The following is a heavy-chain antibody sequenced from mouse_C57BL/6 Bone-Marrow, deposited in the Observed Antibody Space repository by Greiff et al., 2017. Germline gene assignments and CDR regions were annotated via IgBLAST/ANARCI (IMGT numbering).Heavy chain of an antibody. J-gene: IGHJ2*01. V-gene: IGHV1-15*01. CDR3: TRWGGRDYFDY. Sequence: VQLQQSGAELVRPGASVTLSCKALGYTFTDYEMHWVKQTPVHGLEWIGAIDPETGGTAYNQKFKGKAILTADKSSSTAYMELRSLTSEDSAVYYCTRWGGRDYFDYWGQGTTLTVSS. CDR1: GYTFTDYE. D-gene: IGHD3-3*01. CDR2: IDPETGGT.